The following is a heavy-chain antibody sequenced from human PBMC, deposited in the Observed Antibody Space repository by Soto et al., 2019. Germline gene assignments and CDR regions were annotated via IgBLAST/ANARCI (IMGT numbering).Heavy chain of an antibody. CDR1: ESSFPVYW. J-gene: IGHJ6*02. V-gene: IGHV5-51*01. D-gene: IGHD3-9*01. CDR2: ISPTAESRN. Sequence: GESLKISCKSTESSFPVYWIAWLRQLPGKGLDWLGIISPTAESRNKYSPSLRAQVSTTADASTTTPYLQWTSLRASDTAIYYCARSIVPTAITRLYGMGVWGPGTSVTVSS. CDR3: ARSIVPTAITRLYGMGV.